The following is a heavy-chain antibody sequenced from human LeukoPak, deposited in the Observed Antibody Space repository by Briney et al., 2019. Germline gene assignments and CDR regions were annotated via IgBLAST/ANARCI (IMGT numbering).Heavy chain of an antibody. CDR2: FDPEDGET. D-gene: IGHD2-2*01. Sequence: GASVKVSCKVSGYTLTELSMHWVRQAPGKGLEWMGGFDPEDGETIYAQKFQGRVTMTEHTSTDTAYMELSSLRSEDTAVYYCATAPPQYCSSTSCYPNYYYYGMDVWGKGTTVTVSS. CDR1: GYTLTELS. CDR3: ATAPPQYCSSTSCYPNYYYYGMDV. J-gene: IGHJ6*04. V-gene: IGHV1-24*01.